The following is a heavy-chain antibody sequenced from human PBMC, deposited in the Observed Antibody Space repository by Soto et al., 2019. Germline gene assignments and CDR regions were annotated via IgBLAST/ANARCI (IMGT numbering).Heavy chain of an antibody. Sequence: SETLSLTCTVSGGSISSGDYYWSWIRQPPGKGLEWIGYIYYSGSTYYNPSLKSRVTISVDTSKNQFSLKLSSVTAADTAVYYCARVGVRAAGNTIDYWGQGTLVTVSS. V-gene: IGHV4-30-4*01. CDR3: ARVGVRAAGNTIDY. CDR1: GGSISSGDYY. CDR2: IYYSGST. D-gene: IGHD3-10*01. J-gene: IGHJ4*02.